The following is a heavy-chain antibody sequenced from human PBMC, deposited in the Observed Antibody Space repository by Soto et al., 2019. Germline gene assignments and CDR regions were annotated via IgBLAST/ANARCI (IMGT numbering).Heavy chain of an antibody. V-gene: IGHV4-59*08. CDR2: IYYSGST. J-gene: IGHJ4*02. Sequence: SETLSLTCTVSGGSISSYYWSWIRQPPGKGLEWIGYIYYSGSTNYNPSLKSRVTISVDTSKNQFSLKLSSVTAADTAVYYCARLGDYYGSGSHFDYWGQGTLVTVSS. D-gene: IGHD3-10*01. CDR1: GGSISSYY. CDR3: ARLGDYYGSGSHFDY.